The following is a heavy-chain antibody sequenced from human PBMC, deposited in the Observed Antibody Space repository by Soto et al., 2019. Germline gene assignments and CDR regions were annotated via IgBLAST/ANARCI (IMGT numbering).Heavy chain of an antibody. Sequence: GGSLRLSCAASGFTVSSNYMSWVRQAPGKGLEWVSVIYSGGSTYYADSVKGRFTISRDNSKNTLYLQMNSLRAEDTAVYYCAREGGTIYYYYYMDVWGKGTTVTVSS. J-gene: IGHJ6*03. CDR3: AREGGTIYYYYYMDV. D-gene: IGHD3-16*01. CDR2: IYSGGST. CDR1: GFTVSSNY. V-gene: IGHV3-66*01.